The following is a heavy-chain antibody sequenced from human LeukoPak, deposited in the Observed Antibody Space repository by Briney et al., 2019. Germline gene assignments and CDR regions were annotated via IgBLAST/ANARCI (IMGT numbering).Heavy chain of an antibody. CDR2: IYSSGST. CDR1: GGSVSSYY. Sequence: SETLSLTCTVSGGSVSSYYWSWIRQPAGKGLEWIGRIYSSGSTNYNPSLKGRVTMSVDTSKNQFSPKVNSVTAADTAVYYCARESRRSYCNEYWGQGALVTVSS. D-gene: IGHD3-10*01. V-gene: IGHV4-4*07. J-gene: IGHJ4*02. CDR3: ARESRRSYCNEY.